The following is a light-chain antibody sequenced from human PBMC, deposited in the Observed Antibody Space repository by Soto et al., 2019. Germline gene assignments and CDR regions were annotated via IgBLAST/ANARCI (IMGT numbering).Light chain of an antibody. J-gene: IGKJ4*01. CDR1: QDISNY. V-gene: IGKV1-33*01. CDR3: QQYDNLPLT. Sequence: DIQMTQSPSSLSASVGDRVTITCQASQDISNYLNWYQQKPGKAPKLLIYDASNLETGVPSRFSGSGSGTDFTFSSRSLHPEHIATYYCQQYDNLPLTFGGVTKVAIK. CDR2: DAS.